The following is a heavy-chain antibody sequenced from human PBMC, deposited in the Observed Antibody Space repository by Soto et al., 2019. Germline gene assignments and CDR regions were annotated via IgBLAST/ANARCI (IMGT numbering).Heavy chain of an antibody. J-gene: IGHJ5*02. CDR1: GGSISSGDYY. CDR3: ATHPPFGVVQTSGSSWAAP. Sequence: SETLSLTCTVSGGSISSGDYYWSWIRQPPGKGLEWIGYIYYSGSTYYNPSLKSRVTISVDTSKNQFSLKLSSVTAADTAMYYCATHPPFGVVQTSGSSWAAPWGQGTLVTVSS. CDR2: IYYSGST. V-gene: IGHV4-30-4*01. D-gene: IGHD3-3*01.